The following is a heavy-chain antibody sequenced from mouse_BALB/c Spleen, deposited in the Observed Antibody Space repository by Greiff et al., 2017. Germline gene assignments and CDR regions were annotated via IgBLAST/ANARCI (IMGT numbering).Heavy chain of an antibody. J-gene: IGHJ2*01. Sequence: DVLLVESGGGLVQPGGSLRLSCATSGFTFSDFYMEWVRQPPGKRLEWIAASRNKANDYTTEYSASVKGRFIVSRDTSQSILYLQMNALRAEDTAIYYCARDAGVARGFDYWGQGTTLTVSS. V-gene: IGHV7-1*02. D-gene: IGHD1-1*02. CDR1: GFTFSDFY. CDR2: SRNKANDYTT. CDR3: ARDAGVARGFDY.